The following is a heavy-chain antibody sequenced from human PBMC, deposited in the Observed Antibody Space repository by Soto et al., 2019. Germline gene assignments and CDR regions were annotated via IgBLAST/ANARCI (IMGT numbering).Heavy chain of an antibody. V-gene: IGHV4-31*03. Sequence: QVQLQESGPGLVKPSQTLSLTCTVSGGSISSGGYYWSWIRQHPGKGLEWIGYIYYSGSTYYNPSLKSRVTRSVDTSKNQFSLKLSSVTAADTAVYYCARLSRLRYFDWLLPPFDYWGQGTLVTVSS. CDR2: IYYSGST. CDR3: ARLSRLRYFDWLLPPFDY. J-gene: IGHJ4*02. D-gene: IGHD3-9*01. CDR1: GGSISSGGYY.